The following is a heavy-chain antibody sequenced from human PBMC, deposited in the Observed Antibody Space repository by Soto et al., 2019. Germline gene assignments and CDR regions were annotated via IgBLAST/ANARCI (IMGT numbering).Heavy chain of an antibody. D-gene: IGHD3-22*01. J-gene: IGHJ4*02. V-gene: IGHV3-30*18. CDR1: GFTFSSYG. CDR3: AKGSERTYYYDSSGYYYFDY. Sequence: LRLSCAASGFTFSSYGMHWVRQAPGKGLEWVAVISYDGSNKYYADSVKGRFTISRDNSKNTLYLQMNSLRAEDTAVYYCAKGSERTYYYDSSGYYYFDYWGQGTLVTVSS. CDR2: ISYDGSNK.